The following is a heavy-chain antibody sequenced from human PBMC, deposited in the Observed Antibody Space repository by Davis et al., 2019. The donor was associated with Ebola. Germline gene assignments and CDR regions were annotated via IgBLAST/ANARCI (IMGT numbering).Heavy chain of an antibody. J-gene: IGHJ4*02. CDR2: IYYSGST. CDR3: ARDSSYDSSGYYTL. CDR1: GGSISSYY. Sequence: GSLRLSCTVSGGSISSYYWSWIRQPPGKGLEWIGYIYYSGSTYYNPSLKSRVTISVDTSKNQFSLKLSSVTAADTAVYYCARDSSYDSSGYYTLWGQGTLVTVSS. D-gene: IGHD3-22*01. V-gene: IGHV4-59*01.